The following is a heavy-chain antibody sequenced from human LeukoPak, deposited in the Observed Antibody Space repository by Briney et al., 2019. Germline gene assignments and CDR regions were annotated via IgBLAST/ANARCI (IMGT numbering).Heavy chain of an antibody. V-gene: IGHV4-38-2*02. D-gene: IGHD4-17*01. CDR3: AEVGAYGDYARHDY. Sequence: PSETLSLTCTVSGYSISSGSYWGWIRQPPGKGLEWIGNMFHSGDTYHNPSLKSRVTISADTSKNQFSLKLTSVTAADTAVYYCAEVGAYGDYARHDYWGQGTLVTVSS. J-gene: IGHJ4*02. CDR2: MFHSGDT. CDR1: GYSISSGSY.